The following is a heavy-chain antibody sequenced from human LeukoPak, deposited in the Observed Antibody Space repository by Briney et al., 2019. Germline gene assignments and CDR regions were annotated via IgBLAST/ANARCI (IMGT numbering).Heavy chain of an antibody. J-gene: IGHJ4*02. CDR3: TGSESAGRVY. CDR2: IYTSGST. D-gene: IGHD6-13*01. Sequence: SQTLSLTCTVSGGSISSGSYYWSWIRQPAGKGLEWIGRIYTSGSTNYNPSLKSRVTISVDTSKNQFSLKLSSVTAADTAVYYCTGSESAGRVYWGQGTLVTVSS. V-gene: IGHV4-61*02. CDR1: GGSISSGSYY.